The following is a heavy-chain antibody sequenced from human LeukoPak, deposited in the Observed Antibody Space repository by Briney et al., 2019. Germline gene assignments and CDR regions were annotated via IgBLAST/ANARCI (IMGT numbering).Heavy chain of an antibody. V-gene: IGHV4-59*02. Sequence: SETLSLTCTVSGVSVINYYWSWIRQPPGKGLEWIGYIYYSGNSDYNPSLKSRVTISVATSKNQFSLKLTSVTPADTAVYFCARVYRRDGYNYDGFDIWGQGTVVTVS. J-gene: IGHJ3*02. CDR2: IYYSGNS. CDR3: ARVYRRDGYNYDGFDI. CDR1: GVSVINYY. D-gene: IGHD5-24*01.